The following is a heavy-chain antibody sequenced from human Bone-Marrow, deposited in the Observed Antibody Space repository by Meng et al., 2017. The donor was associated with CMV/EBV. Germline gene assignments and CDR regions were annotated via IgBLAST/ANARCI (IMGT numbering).Heavy chain of an antibody. V-gene: IGHV3-23*03. Sequence: GESLKISCAASGFTFSSYAMTWVRQAPGKGLEWVSVIYSGGSRTHYADSVKGRFTISRDNAKNSLYLQMNSLRAEDTAVYYCAREGYDFWSGYYGYYGMDVWGQGTTVTVSS. CDR2: IYSGGSRT. CDR1: GFTFSSYA. D-gene: IGHD3-3*01. CDR3: AREGYDFWSGYYGYYGMDV. J-gene: IGHJ6*02.